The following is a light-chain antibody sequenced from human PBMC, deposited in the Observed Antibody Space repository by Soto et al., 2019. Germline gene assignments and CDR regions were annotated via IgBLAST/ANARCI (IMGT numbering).Light chain of an antibody. CDR2: AAS. V-gene: IGKV1-39*01. CDR3: QQSYTTPWT. J-gene: IGKJ1*01. CDR1: QNINNY. Sequence: DIQLTQSPSSLSASVGDRVTITCRASQNINNYLIWFQHKPGKAPKLLIYAASILQSGVLSRFSGTGSGTDFTLTISSLQPEDFATYSCQQSYTTPWTFGQGTKVEI.